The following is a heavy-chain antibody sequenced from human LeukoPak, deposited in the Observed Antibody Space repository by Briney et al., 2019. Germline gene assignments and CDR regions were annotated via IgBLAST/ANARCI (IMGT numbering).Heavy chain of an antibody. V-gene: IGHV3-11*04. D-gene: IGHD3-3*01. Sequence: GGSLRLSCSASGFTFSDYYMSSIRQAPGGGLEWVSYISSSGSTIYYADSVKGRFTISRDKAKNSLYLHIYSLRGPDTVVYYCARDFWSGSPDGGQGTLVTVSS. CDR1: GFTFSDYY. CDR3: ARDFWSGSPD. J-gene: IGHJ4*02. CDR2: ISSSGSTI.